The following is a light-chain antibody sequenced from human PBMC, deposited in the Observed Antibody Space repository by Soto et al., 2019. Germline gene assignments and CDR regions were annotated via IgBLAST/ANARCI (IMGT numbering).Light chain of an antibody. CDR3: LQTYTSLTWT. V-gene: IGKV1-39*01. CDR1: QSVSNY. J-gene: IGKJ1*01. CDR2: AAS. Sequence: DIKMTQSPSSLSASVGDRVTITCRASQSVSNYLQWYQQKSGHAPKLLVYAASSLHSGVPSRFSGSGSGTDFTLTISSLQPEDFATYYCLQTYTSLTWTFGQGTRWIS.